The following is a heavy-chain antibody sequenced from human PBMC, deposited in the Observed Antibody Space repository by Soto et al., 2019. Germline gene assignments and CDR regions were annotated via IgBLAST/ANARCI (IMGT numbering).Heavy chain of an antibody. CDR2: INHSGST. V-gene: IGHV4-34*01. Sequence: SETLSLTCAVYGGSFSGYYWSWIRQPPGKGLEWIGEINHSGSTNYNPSLKSRVTISVDTSKNQFSLKLSSVTAADTAVYYCARGSARNYDYVWGSYRRLNDAFDIWGQGTMVTVSS. CDR3: ARGSARNYDYVWGSYRRLNDAFDI. D-gene: IGHD3-16*02. J-gene: IGHJ3*02. CDR1: GGSFSGYY.